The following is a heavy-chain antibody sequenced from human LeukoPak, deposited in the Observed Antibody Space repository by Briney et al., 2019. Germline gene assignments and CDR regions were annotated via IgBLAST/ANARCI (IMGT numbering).Heavy chain of an antibody. Sequence: SETLSLTCTVSGGSISSYYWSWIRQPAGKGLEWIGRIYTSGSTNYNPSLKSRVTISVDTSKNQFSLKLSSVTAADTAVYYCARVKAGYYGSGSYNFDYWGQGTLVTVSS. V-gene: IGHV4-4*07. D-gene: IGHD3-10*01. CDR3: ARVKAGYYGSGSYNFDY. CDR1: GGSISSYY. CDR2: IYTSGST. J-gene: IGHJ4*02.